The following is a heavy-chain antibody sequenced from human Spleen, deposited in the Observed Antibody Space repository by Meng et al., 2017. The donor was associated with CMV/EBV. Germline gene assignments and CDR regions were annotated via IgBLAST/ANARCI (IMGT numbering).Heavy chain of an antibody. V-gene: IGHV3-30*04. CDR3: AKSGTSSVRGGMDV. CDR2: ISYDGSNK. CDR1: GFTFSSYA. D-gene: IGHD2-2*01. Sequence: GESLKISCAASGFTFSSYAMHWVRQAPGKGLEWVAVISYDGSNKYYADSVKGRFTISRDNSKNTLYLQMNSLRAEDTAVYYCAKSGTSSVRGGMDVWGQGTTVTVSS. J-gene: IGHJ6*02.